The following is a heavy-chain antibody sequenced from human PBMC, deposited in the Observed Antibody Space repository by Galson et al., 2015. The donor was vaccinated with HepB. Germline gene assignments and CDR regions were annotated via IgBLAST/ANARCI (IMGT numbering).Heavy chain of an antibody. CDR2: INPSGGST. J-gene: IGHJ5*02. D-gene: IGHD4-11*01. CDR3: ARDGAPHLDYSNYLGRGAFDP. CDR1: GYTFTSYY. V-gene: IGHV1-46*01. Sequence: SVKVSCKASGYTFTSYYIHWVRQAPGQGLEWMGIINPSGGSTSYAQKFQGRVTMTRDTSTSTVYMELSSLRSEDTAVYYCARDGAPHLDYSNYLGRGAFDPWGQGTLVTVSS.